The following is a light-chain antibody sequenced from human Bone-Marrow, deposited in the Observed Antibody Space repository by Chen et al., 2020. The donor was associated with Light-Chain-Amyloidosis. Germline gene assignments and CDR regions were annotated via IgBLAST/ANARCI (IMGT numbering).Light chain of an antibody. CDR3: QVCDRSSDRPV. Sequence: SYVLTQPSSVSVAPGQTATIACGGNNIGSTSVHWYQQTPGQAPLLVVYDDSDRPSGIPERLCGSTSGNAAPLTISRVEAGDEADYYCQVCDRSSDRPVFGGGTKLTVL. CDR2: DDS. J-gene: IGLJ3*02. V-gene: IGLV3-21*02. CDR1: NIGSTS.